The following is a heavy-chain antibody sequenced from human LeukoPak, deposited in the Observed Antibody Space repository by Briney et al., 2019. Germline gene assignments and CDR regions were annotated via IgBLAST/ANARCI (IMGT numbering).Heavy chain of an antibody. D-gene: IGHD6-13*01. V-gene: IGHV7-4-1*02. J-gene: IGHJ5*02. Sequence: ASVKVSCKASGYSFNRFSINWVRQAPGQGLEWMGWINTNTGNPTYAQGFTGRFVFSLDTSVNTAYLQISSLKAEDTAVYYCTRDRGIAARLNWFDPWGQGTLVTVSS. CDR3: TRDRGIAARLNWFDP. CDR2: INTNTGNP. CDR1: GYSFNRFS.